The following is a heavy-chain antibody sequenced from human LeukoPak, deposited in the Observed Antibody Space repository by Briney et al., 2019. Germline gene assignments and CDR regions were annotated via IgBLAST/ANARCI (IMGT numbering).Heavy chain of an antibody. V-gene: IGHV1-3*01. CDR2: INAGNGNT. J-gene: IGHJ5*02. CDR1: GYTFTSYA. D-gene: IGHD6-19*01. Sequence: GASVKVSCKASGYTFTSYAMHWVRQAPGQRLEWMGWINAGNGNTKYSQKFQGRVTITRDTSASTAYMELSSLRSEDTAVNYCARATRQWLVPPWFDPWGQGTLVTVSS. CDR3: ARATRQWLVPPWFDP.